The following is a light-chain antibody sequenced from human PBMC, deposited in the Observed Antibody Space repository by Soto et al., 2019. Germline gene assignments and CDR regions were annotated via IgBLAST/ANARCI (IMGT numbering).Light chain of an antibody. CDR1: QSVSSSY. V-gene: IGKV3D-7*01. Sequence: EIVLTQSPGTLSLSPGERATLSCRASQSVSSSYLAWYQQKPGKAPELLIYAASTLQSGVPSRFSGSGSGTDFTLTISCLQSEDFATYYCQQYYSFPWTFGQGTKVEIK. CDR2: AAS. CDR3: QQYYSFPWT. J-gene: IGKJ1*01.